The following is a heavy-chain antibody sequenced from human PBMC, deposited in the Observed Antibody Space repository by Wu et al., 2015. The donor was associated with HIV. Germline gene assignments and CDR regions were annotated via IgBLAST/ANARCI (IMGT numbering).Heavy chain of an antibody. Sequence: QVQLIQSGAEVRKPGASVKVSCKTSGYSFTDNYIHWVRQAPGQGLEWMGWINPNSGGSKPPQKFQGRVIMTRDTSVSTVYLELTRLKFDDTAMYYCAKDYGIVGSTLPEYFQHWGQGTLVTVSS. CDR1: GYSFTDNY. J-gene: IGHJ1*01. CDR3: AKDYGIVGSTLPEYFQH. CDR2: INPNSGGS. V-gene: IGHV1-2*02. D-gene: IGHD1-26*01.